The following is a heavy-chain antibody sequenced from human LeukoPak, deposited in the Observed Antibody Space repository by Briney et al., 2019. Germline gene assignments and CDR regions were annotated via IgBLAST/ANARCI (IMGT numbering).Heavy chain of an antibody. CDR3: AKAPFGPAAIDHYYYYYMDV. CDR2: ISGSGGST. V-gene: IGHV3-23*01. J-gene: IGHJ6*03. D-gene: IGHD2-2*02. CDR1: GFTFSSYA. Sequence: GGSLRLSFAASGFTFSSYAMSWVRQAPGKGLEWVSAISGSGGSTYYADSVKGRFTIPRDNSKNTLYLQMNSLRAEDTAVYYCAKAPFGPAAIDHYYYYYMDVWGKGTTVTVSS.